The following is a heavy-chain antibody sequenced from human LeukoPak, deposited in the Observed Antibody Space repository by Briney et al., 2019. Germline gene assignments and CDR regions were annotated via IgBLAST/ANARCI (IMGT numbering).Heavy chain of an antibody. CDR3: ASIAAAGTDAFDI. V-gene: IGHV3-64*01. J-gene: IGHJ3*02. Sequence: GGSLRLSCAASGXTFSSYAMHWVRQAPGKGLEYVSAISSNGGSTYYANSVKGRFTISRDNSKNTLYLQMGSLRAEDMAVYYCASIAAAGTDAFDIWGQGTMVTVSS. D-gene: IGHD6-13*01. CDR1: GXTFSSYA. CDR2: ISSNGGST.